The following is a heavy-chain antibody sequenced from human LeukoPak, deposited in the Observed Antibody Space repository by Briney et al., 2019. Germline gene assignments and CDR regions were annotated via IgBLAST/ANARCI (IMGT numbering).Heavy chain of an antibody. Sequence: SETLSLTCTVSGGSISYYYWNWIRQPPGKGPEWIGYLYYSGRTNYNPSLKSRVTISVDTSRNQFSLKLTSVTAADTAVYYCARGPNRYNFDYWGQGTLVTVSS. J-gene: IGHJ4*02. D-gene: IGHD1-1*01. V-gene: IGHV4-59*01. CDR1: GGSISYYY. CDR3: ARGPNRYNFDY. CDR2: LYYSGRT.